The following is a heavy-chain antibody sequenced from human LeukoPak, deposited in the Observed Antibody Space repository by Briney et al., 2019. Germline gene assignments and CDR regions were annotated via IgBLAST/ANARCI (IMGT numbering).Heavy chain of an antibody. CDR1: GGSISSSSYH. Sequence: SETLSLTCTVSGGSISSSSYHWGWIRQPPGKGLEWIGSIYYSGSTYYNPSLKSRVTIFVDTSKNQFSLKLSSVTAADTAVYYCARRLLWGSGSYYDYWGQGTLVTVSS. J-gene: IGHJ4*02. CDR2: IYYSGST. D-gene: IGHD1-26*01. V-gene: IGHV4-39*01. CDR3: ARRLLWGSGSYYDY.